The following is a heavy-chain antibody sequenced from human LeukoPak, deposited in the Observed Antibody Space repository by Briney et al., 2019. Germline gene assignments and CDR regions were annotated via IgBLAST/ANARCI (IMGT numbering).Heavy chain of an antibody. D-gene: IGHD6-13*01. CDR1: GYTFTSYY. Sequence: ASVKVSCKASGYTFTSYYMHWVRQAPGQGLEWMGIINPSGGSTSYAQKFQGRVTMTRDTSTSTVYMELSSLRSEDTAVYYCARDQQRKAPAGLFDSGGQGTLVTVSP. V-gene: IGHV1-46*01. CDR3: ARDQQRKAPAGLFDS. J-gene: IGHJ4*02. CDR2: INPSGGST.